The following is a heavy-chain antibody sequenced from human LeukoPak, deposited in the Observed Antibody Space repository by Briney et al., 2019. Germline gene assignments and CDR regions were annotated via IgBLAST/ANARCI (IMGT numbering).Heavy chain of an antibody. J-gene: IGHJ5*02. CDR2: INHSGST. V-gene: IGHV4-34*01. D-gene: IGHD1-7*01. Sequence: PSETLSLTCAVYGGSFSGYYWSWIRQPPGKGLEWIGEINHSGSTNYNPSLKSRVTMSVDTSKNQFSLKLSSVTAADTAVYYCARDTWSLGWNYEGNWFDPWGQGTLVTVSS. CDR1: GGSFSGYY. CDR3: ARDTWSLGWNYEGNWFDP.